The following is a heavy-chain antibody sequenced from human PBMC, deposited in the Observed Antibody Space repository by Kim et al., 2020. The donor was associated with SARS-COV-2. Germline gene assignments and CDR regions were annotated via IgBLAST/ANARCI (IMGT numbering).Heavy chain of an antibody. CDR3: ARFIRGVTRSLDY. CDR1: GFSLSNNEMC. J-gene: IGHJ4*02. V-gene: IGHV2-70*11. Sequence: SGPTLVRPTQTLTLTCTFSGFSLSNNEMCVSWIRQPPGEALEWLARIDWDNDKHYKTSLKTRLTISKDTSRNQVLLTMTNMDPVDTATYYCARFIRGVTRSLDYWDQGILVTVSS. CDR2: IDWDNDK. D-gene: IGHD3-10*01.